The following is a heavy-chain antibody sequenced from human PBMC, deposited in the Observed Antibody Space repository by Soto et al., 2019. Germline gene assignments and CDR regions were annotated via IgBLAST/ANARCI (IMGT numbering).Heavy chain of an antibody. D-gene: IGHD3-22*01. CDR3: ARTYYYDSSGYLPYYYYGMDV. CDR2: IIPTFGTA. V-gene: IGHV1-69*06. J-gene: IGHJ6*02. Sequence: SVKVSCKASGGTFSSYAISWVRQAPGQGLEWMGGIIPTFGTANYAQKFQGRVTITADKSTSTAYMELGSLRSEDTAVYYCARTYYYDSSGYLPYYYYGMDVWGQGTTVTVSS. CDR1: GGTFSSYA.